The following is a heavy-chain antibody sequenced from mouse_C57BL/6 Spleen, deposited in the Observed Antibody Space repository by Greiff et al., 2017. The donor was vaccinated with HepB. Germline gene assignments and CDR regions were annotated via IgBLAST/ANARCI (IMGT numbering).Heavy chain of an antibody. V-gene: IGHV7-3*01. Sequence: EVQRVESGGGLVQPGGSLSLSCAASGFTFTDYYMSWVRQPPGKALEWLGFIRNKANGYTTEYSASVKGRFTISRDNSQSILYLQMNALRAEDSATYYCARPIYDGYFAYWGQGTLVTVSA. D-gene: IGHD2-3*01. CDR3: ARPIYDGYFAY. CDR1: GFTFTDYY. J-gene: IGHJ3*01. CDR2: IRNKANGYTT.